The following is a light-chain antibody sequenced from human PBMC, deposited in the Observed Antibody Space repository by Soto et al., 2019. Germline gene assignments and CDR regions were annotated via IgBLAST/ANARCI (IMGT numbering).Light chain of an antibody. V-gene: IGKV3-11*01. J-gene: IGKJ1*01. CDR2: DAS. CDR1: QSVSSY. Sequence: EIVLTQSPATLSLSPGEIATLSCRASQSVSSYLAWYQQKPGQAPRLLIYDASNRATGFPDRFSGSGSGTDFTLTIIRLELEDFAVYYCQQYDISPWTFGQGTKVDIK. CDR3: QQYDISPWT.